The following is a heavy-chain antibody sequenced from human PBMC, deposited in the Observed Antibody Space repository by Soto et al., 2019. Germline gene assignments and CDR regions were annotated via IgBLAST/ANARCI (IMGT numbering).Heavy chain of an antibody. J-gene: IGHJ4*02. CDR2: IWYDGNNK. CDR3: TRDPYGGSRYYFDS. CDR1: VFTFTNYS. D-gene: IGHD1-26*01. Sequence: WGSLPLSCASSVFTFTNYSMHWVGHAPGKGLEWVAVIWYDGNNKYYADSVKGRFAISKDNSQNTLYLQMNNLRPEDTAVYYCTRDPYGGSRYYFDSWGQGTMVTVSS. V-gene: IGHV3-33*08.